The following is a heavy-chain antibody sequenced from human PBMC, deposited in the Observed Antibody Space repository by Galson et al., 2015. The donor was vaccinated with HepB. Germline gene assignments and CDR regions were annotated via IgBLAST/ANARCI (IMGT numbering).Heavy chain of an antibody. CDR1: GYTFTGYY. Sequence: SVKVSCKASGYTFTGYYMHWVRQAPGQGLEWMGWINPNSGGTNYAQKFQGRVTMTRDTSISTAYMELSSLRSEDTAVYYCARVQGGRGYDYGELYWYLDLWGRGTLVTVSS. CDR2: INPNSGGT. D-gene: IGHD5-12*01. V-gene: IGHV1-2*02. J-gene: IGHJ2*01. CDR3: ARVQGGRGYDYGELYWYLDL.